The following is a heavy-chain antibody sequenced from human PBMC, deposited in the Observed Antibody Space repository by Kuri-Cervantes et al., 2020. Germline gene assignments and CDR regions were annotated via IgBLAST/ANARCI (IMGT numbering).Heavy chain of an antibody. CDR1: GGSVSSGSYY. D-gene: IGHD3-22*01. Sequence: SETLSLTCTVSGGSVSSGSYYWNWIRQPPGKGLEWIGEINHSGSTNYNPSLKSRVTISVDTSKNQFSLKLSSVTAADTAVYYCAREPLAYDSSGYHPKESPENDYWGQGTLVTVSS. CDR3: AREPLAYDSSGYHPKESPENDY. V-gene: IGHV4-39*07. J-gene: IGHJ4*02. CDR2: INHSGST.